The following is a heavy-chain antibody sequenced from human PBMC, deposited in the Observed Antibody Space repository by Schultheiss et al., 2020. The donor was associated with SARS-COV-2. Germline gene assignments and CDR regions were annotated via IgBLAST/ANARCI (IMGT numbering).Heavy chain of an antibody. J-gene: IGHJ3*02. CDR2: IKQDGSEK. D-gene: IGHD3-10*01. Sequence: GGSLRLSCAASGFTFSSYWMSWVRQAPGKGLEWVANIKQDGSEKYYVDSVKGRFTISRDNSKNTLYLQMNSLRAEDTAVYYCARGLGIQSAFDIWGQGTMVTVSS. CDR3: ARGLGIQSAFDI. V-gene: IGHV3-7*01. CDR1: GFTFSSYW.